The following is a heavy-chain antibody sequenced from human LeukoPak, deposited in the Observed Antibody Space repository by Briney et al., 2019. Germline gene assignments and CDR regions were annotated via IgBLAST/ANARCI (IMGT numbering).Heavy chain of an antibody. CDR2: FYYSGST. D-gene: IGHD5-18*01. V-gene: IGHV4-30-4*01. Sequence: SETLSLTCTVSGGSISSGDYYWSWIRQPPGKGLEWIGYFYYSGSTYYNPSLKSRVTISVDTSKNQFSLKLSSVTAADTAVYYCARRLGYSYGSPYYFDYWGQGTLVTVSS. CDR3: ARRLGYSYGSPYYFDY. J-gene: IGHJ4*02. CDR1: GGSISSGDYY.